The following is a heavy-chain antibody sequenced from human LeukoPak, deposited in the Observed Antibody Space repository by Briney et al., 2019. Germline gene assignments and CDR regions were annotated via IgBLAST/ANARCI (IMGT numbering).Heavy chain of an antibody. CDR1: GFTFSSYA. CDR3: AELGITMIGGV. V-gene: IGHV3-30*04. D-gene: IGHD3-10*02. CDR2: ISYGGSNK. J-gene: IGHJ6*04. Sequence: GGSLRLSCAASGFTFSSYAMHWVRPAPGKGLEWGAVISYGGSNKYYAVSVKGRFTISKDNSKNTLYLQMNSLRAEDTAVYYCAELGITMIGGVWGKGTTVTISS.